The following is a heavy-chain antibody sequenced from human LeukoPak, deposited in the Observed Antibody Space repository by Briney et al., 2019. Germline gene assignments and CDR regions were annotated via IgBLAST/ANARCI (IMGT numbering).Heavy chain of an antibody. J-gene: IGHJ4*02. D-gene: IGHD3-16*01. CDR1: GFSLSTSGMC. CDR3: ARFHRYLGASLDY. CDR2: IDWDDDK. Sequence: SGPALVKPTQTLTLTCTFSGFSLSTSGMCVSWIRQPPGKALERLARIDWDDDKFYSTSLKTRLTISKDTSKNQVVLTMTNMDPVDTATYSCARFHRYLGASLDYWAQGTLVTVPP. V-gene: IGHV2-70*17.